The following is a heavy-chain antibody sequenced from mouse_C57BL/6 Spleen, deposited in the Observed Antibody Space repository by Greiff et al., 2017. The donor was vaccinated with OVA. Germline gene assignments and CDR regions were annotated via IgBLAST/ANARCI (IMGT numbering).Heavy chain of an antibody. V-gene: IGHV1-47*01. D-gene: IGHD1-1*01. CDR3: ARGCGSSYEGWYFDV. Sequence: VQLQQSGAELVKPGASVTMSCTASGYTFTTYPIEWMKQNHGKSLEWIGNFHPYNDDTKYNEKFKGKATLTVEKSSSTVYLELSRLTSDDSAVYDGARGCGSSYEGWYFDVWGTGTTVTVSS. CDR1: GYTFTTYP. J-gene: IGHJ1*03. CDR2: FHPYNDDT.